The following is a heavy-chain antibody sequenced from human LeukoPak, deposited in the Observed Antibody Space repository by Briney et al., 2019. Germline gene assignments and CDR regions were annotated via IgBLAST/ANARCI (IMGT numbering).Heavy chain of an antibody. D-gene: IGHD3-10*01. J-gene: IGHJ4*02. CDR1: GLAFADYS. Sequence: GGXLRLSCTASGLAFADYSISWFRQAPGKGPEWVAFIRSRAYGGTTEYAASEEGRLTSARDESRHIAYLQMNSLKTEDTAVYFCALTYYYGSGSYNWGLGTLVTVSS. CDR3: ALTYYYGSGSYN. CDR2: IRSRAYGGTT. V-gene: IGHV3-49*03.